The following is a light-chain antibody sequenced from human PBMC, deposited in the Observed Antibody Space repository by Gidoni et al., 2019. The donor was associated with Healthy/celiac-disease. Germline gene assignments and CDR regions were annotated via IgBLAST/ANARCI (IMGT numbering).Light chain of an antibody. J-gene: IGKJ4*01. CDR1: QSISSY. V-gene: IGKV1-39*01. CDR3: QQSYSTLT. CDR2: AAS. Sequence: DIQMTQSPSSLSASVGDRVTITCRASQSISSYLNWYQQKPGKAPKLLIYAASSLQSVVPSRFIGSGSGTDFTLTISSLQPEEFATYYCQQSYSTLTFXGXTKVEIK.